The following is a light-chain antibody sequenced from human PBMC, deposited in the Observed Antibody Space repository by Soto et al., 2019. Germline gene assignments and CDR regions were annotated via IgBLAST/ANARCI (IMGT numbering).Light chain of an antibody. J-gene: IGKJ4*01. CDR3: QQRSNWPPVT. Sequence: EIVLTQSPATLSLSPGERATLSCRASQSVSPYLAWYQQKPGQAPRLLIYDTYNRATGIPARFSGSGSGPDFTLTISSLEPEDFAVYYCQQRSNWPPVTFGGGTKVEIK. CDR2: DTY. V-gene: IGKV3-11*01. CDR1: QSVSPY.